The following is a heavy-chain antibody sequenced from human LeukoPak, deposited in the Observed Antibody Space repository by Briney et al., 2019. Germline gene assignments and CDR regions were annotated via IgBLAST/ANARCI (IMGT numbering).Heavy chain of an antibody. Sequence: PGRSLRLSCAASGFTFSSYAMHWVRQAPGKGLEWVAVISYGGSNKYYADSVKGRFTISRDNSKNTLYLQMNSLRAEDTAVYYCARDQVRFLYYFDYWGQGTLVTVSS. V-gene: IGHV3-30-3*01. D-gene: IGHD2/OR15-2a*01. CDR3: ARDQVRFLYYFDY. J-gene: IGHJ4*02. CDR1: GFTFSSYA. CDR2: ISYGGSNK.